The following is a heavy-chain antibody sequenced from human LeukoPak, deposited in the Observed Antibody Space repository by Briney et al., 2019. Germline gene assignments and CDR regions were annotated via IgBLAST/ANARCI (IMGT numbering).Heavy chain of an antibody. J-gene: IGHJ4*02. V-gene: IGHV3-7*01. D-gene: IGHD5-12*01. CDR2: IETDGDEK. CDR3: ARDIPSGFYTPDY. CDR1: GFTFSNYW. Sequence: GGSLRLSYVASGFTFSNYWMSWVRQAPGMGLEWVANIETDGDEKNYVDSVKGRFTISRDNARNSLYLQMSSLRVEDTAMYYCARDIPSGFYTPDYWGRGTLVTVSS.